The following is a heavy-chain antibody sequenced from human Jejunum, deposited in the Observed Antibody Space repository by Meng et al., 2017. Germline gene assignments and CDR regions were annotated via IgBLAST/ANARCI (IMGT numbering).Heavy chain of an antibody. CDR1: GHSFSSYW. V-gene: IGHV5-51*01. D-gene: IGHD3-22*01. CDR2: IYLGDSDT. CDR3: ARPYDSSAYSWAFDI. Sequence: PGGSLRLSCKGSGHSFSSYWIGWVRQMPGKGLEWMGIIYLGDSDTRYSPSFQGQVTISADKSISTAYLQWSSLKASDTAMYYCARPYDSSAYSWAFDIWGQGTMVTVSS. J-gene: IGHJ3*02.